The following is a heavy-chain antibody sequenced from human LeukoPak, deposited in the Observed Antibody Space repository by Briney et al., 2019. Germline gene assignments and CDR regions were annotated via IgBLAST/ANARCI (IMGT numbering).Heavy chain of an antibody. J-gene: IGHJ5*02. CDR2: IWYDGSNK. CDR1: GFTFSSYG. D-gene: IGHD6-19*01. Sequence: GGSLRLSCAASGFTFSSYGMHWVRQAPGKGLEWVAVIWYDGSNKYYADSVKGRFTISRDNSKNTLYLQMNSLRAEDTAVYYCAKDSIAVGGWFDPWGQGTLVTVSS. CDR3: AKDSIAVGGWFDP. V-gene: IGHV3-30*02.